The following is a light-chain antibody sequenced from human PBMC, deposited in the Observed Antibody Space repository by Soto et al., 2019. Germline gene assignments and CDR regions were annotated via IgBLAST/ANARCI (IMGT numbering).Light chain of an antibody. CDR2: SAS. V-gene: IGKV3-20*01. CDR1: QSVSSSF. CDR3: QQYGGSPYT. Sequence: EIVLTQSPGTLSLSPGERATLSCRASQSVSSSFLAWYQQKPGQAPRLLISSASTRATGIPDRFSGSGSGADFTLNISRLEPEDFAVYYCQQYGGSPYTFGQGTKLEIK. J-gene: IGKJ2*01.